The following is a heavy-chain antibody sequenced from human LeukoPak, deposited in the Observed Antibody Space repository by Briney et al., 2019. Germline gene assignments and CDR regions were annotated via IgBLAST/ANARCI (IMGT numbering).Heavy chain of an antibody. CDR3: AAKGGIAAAGTDPVDYHYYMDV. D-gene: IGHD6-13*01. V-gene: IGHV1-46*01. J-gene: IGHJ6*03. Sequence: GASVKVSCKASGYTFTSYYMHWVRQAPGQGLEWMGIINPSGGSTSYAQKFQGRVTMTRDTSTSTVYMELSSLRSEDTAVYYCAAKGGIAAAGTDPVDYHYYMDVWGKGTTVTVSS. CDR1: GYTFTSYY. CDR2: INPSGGST.